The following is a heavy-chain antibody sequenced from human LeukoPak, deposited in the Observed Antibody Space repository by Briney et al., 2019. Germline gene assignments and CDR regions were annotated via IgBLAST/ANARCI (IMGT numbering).Heavy chain of an antibody. V-gene: IGHV1-2*06. CDR3: ARVGGTSSP. J-gene: IGHJ5*02. D-gene: IGHD2-2*01. Sequence: ASVKVTCKASGYTFTGYYMHWVRQAPGQGLEWMERINPNSGGTNYAQKFQGRVTITRDTSASTAYMELSSLRSEDTAVYYCARVGGTSSPWGQGTLVTVSS. CDR1: GYTFTGYY. CDR2: INPNSGGT.